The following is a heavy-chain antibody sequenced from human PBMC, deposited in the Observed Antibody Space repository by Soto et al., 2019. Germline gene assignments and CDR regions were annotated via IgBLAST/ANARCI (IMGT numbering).Heavy chain of an antibody. J-gene: IGHJ5*02. CDR1: GGSMSRYY. D-gene: IGHD1-1*01. Sequence: SETLSFTCTVSGGSMSRYYWTWIRQPPGKGLEWIGNIHYTGSTNYNPSLKSRVTILLGTSTSQFSLKVSSVTAADTAVYYCARDLTISSTDGPLDPWGHGTLVTVSS. CDR3: ARDLTISSTDGPLDP. V-gene: IGHV4-59*01. CDR2: IHYTGST.